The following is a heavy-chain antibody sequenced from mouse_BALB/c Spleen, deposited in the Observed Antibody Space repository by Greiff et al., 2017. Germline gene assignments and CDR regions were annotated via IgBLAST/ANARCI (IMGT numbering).Heavy chain of an antibody. CDR3: AREGRYDAWFAY. CDR2: IWAGGST. V-gene: IGHV2-9*02. J-gene: IGHJ3*01. D-gene: IGHD2-14*01. CDR1: GFSLTSYG. Sequence: VQLQESGPGLVAPSQSLSITCTVSGFSLTSYGVHWVRQPPGKGLEWLGVIWAGGSTNYNSALMSRLSISKDNSKSQVFLKMNSLQTDDTAMYYCAREGRYDAWFAYWGQGTLVTVSA.